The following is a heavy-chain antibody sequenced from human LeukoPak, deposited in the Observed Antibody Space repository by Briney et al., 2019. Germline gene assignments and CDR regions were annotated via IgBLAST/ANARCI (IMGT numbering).Heavy chain of an antibody. CDR1: EFTFDDYG. Sequence: GGSLRLSCAASEFTFDDYGMSWVRQAPGKGLEWVSVIYSGGSTYYADSVKGRFTISRDNSKNTLYLQMNSLRAEDTAFYYCAKGDTVFRGGPDYWGQGTLVTVSS. D-gene: IGHD3-10*01. V-gene: IGHV3-66*01. CDR2: IYSGGST. J-gene: IGHJ4*02. CDR3: AKGDTVFRGGPDY.